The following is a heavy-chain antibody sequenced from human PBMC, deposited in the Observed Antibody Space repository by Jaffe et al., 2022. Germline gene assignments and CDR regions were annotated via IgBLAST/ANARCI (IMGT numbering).Heavy chain of an antibody. Sequence: QVQLQQWGAGLLKPSETLSLTCAVYGGSFSGYYWSWIRQPPGKGLEWIGEINHSGSTNYNPSLKSRVTISVDTSKNQFSLKLSSVTAADTAVYYCARESWEDSSWYRYADYWGQGTLVTVSS. CDR1: GGSFSGYY. D-gene: IGHD6-13*01. CDR3: ARESWEDSSWYRYADY. J-gene: IGHJ4*02. CDR2: INHSGST. V-gene: IGHV4-34*01.